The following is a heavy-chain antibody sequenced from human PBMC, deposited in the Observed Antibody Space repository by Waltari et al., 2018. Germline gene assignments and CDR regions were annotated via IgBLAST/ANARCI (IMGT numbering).Heavy chain of an antibody. CDR2: IHYSGRN. CDR3: ARGRIILGYDY. CDR1: GAPMNNYQ. D-gene: IGHD3-3*01. Sequence: QLQESGPGLVKPSEHLSPPCTLSGAPMNNYQWSWIRQPPGKGLEWIGYIHYSGRNKYNPTLKTRVAISVDTSKNQFSLTLNSVTAADTAIYYCARGRIILGYDYWGQGTLVTGSS. V-gene: IGHV4-59*13. J-gene: IGHJ4*02.